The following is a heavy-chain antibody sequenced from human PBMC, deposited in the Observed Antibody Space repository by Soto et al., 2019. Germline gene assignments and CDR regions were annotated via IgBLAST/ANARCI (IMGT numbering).Heavy chain of an antibody. CDR2: IYWDDDK. Sequence: QITLKESGPPLVKPTQTLTLTCTFSGFSLSTSGVGVGWIRQPPGKALEWLALIYWDDDKRYSPSLKSRLTIXXDXSXXQVVLTMTNMDPVDTATYYCAHISGWYSRAEYFQHWGQGTLVTVSS. V-gene: IGHV2-5*02. CDR1: GFSLSTSGVG. J-gene: IGHJ1*01. CDR3: AHISGWYSRAEYFQH. D-gene: IGHD6-19*01.